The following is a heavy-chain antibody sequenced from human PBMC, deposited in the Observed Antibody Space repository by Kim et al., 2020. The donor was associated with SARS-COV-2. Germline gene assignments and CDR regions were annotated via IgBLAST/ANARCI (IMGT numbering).Heavy chain of an antibody. V-gene: IGHV1-18*01. D-gene: IGHD2-15*01. CDR2: ISAYNGNT. CDR1: GYTFTSYG. CDR3: ARDQHCSGGSCYSPDWFDP. J-gene: IGHJ5*02. Sequence: ASVKVSCKASGYTFTSYGISWVRQAPGQGLEWMGWISAYNGNTNYAQKLQGRVTMTTDTSTSTAYMELRSLRSDDTAVYYCARDQHCSGGSCYSPDWFDPWGQGTLVTVSS.